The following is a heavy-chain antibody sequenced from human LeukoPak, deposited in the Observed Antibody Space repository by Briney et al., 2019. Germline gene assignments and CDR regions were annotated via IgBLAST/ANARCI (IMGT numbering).Heavy chain of an antibody. CDR2: IYHSGST. D-gene: IGHD4-17*01. V-gene: IGHV4-59*12. CDR1: GGSISSYY. CDR3: ARGRQDGIDY. J-gene: IGHJ4*02. Sequence: PSETLSLTCTVSGGSISSYYWSWIRQPPGKGLEWIGYIYHSGSTYYNPSLKSRVTISVDRSKNQFSLKLSSVTAADTAVYYCARGRQDGIDYWGQGTLVTVSS.